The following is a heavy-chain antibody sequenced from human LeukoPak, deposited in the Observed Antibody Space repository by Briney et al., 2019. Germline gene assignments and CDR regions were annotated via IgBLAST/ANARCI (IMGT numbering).Heavy chain of an antibody. V-gene: IGHV4-38-2*02. J-gene: IGHJ6*02. CDR3: ARGVGYCSSTSCYARYYYYGMDV. CDR2: IYHSGST. CDR1: GYSISSGYY. D-gene: IGHD2-2*01. Sequence: SETLSLTCTVSGYSISSGYYWGWIRQPSGKGLEWIGSIYHSGSTYYNPSLKSRVTISVDTSKNQFSLKLSSVTAADTAVYYCARGVGYCSSTSCYARYYYYGMDVWGQGTTVTVSS.